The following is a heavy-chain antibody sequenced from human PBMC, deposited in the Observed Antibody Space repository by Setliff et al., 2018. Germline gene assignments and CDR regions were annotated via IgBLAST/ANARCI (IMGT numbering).Heavy chain of an antibody. V-gene: IGHV4-34*01. CDR2: SNHCGTT. CDR3: ARGGTFRYFDF. J-gene: IGHJ4*02. Sequence: SETLSLTCAVYDGSFNEHYWSCLRQSPGKDLEWLGESNHCGTTNYNPSLKSRVTVSVDTSKNQFSLRLISVTAADTAVYYCARGGTFRYFDFWGQGAPVTVSS. CDR1: DGSFNEHY.